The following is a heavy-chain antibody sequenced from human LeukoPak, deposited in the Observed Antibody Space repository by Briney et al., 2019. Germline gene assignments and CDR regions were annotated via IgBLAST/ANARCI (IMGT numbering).Heavy chain of an antibody. V-gene: IGHV3-23*01. Sequence: PGGSLRLSCAASGFTFSSYAMSWVRQAPGKGLEWVSAISGSGGSTYYADSVKGRFTISRDNSKNTLNLQMNSLRVEDTAVYFCGKGPGYSVYDNLPHHWGQGTLVTVSS. CDR2: ISGSGGST. D-gene: IGHD5/OR15-5a*01. CDR1: GFTFSSYA. CDR3: GKGPGYSVYDNLPHH. J-gene: IGHJ5*02.